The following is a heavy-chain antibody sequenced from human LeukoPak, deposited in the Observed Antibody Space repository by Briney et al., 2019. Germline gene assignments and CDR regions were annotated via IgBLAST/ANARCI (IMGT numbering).Heavy chain of an antibody. CDR2: IYYSGST. D-gene: IGHD3-22*01. CDR3: ARGSIPSAYYYDSSGYNFDY. CDR1: GGSISSYY. J-gene: IGHJ4*02. V-gene: IGHV4-59*08. Sequence: PSETLPLTCTVSGGSISSYYWSWIRQPPGKGLEWIGYIYYSGSTNYNPSLKSRVTISVDTSKNQFSLKLSSVTAADTAVYYCARGSIPSAYYYDSSGYNFDYWGQGTLVTVSS.